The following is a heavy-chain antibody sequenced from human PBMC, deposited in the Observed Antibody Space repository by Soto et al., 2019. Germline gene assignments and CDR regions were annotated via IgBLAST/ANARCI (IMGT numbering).Heavy chain of an antibody. CDR3: ARSSEDFFLWFDP. CDR2: IYYSGST. CDR1: GGSISSYY. J-gene: IGHJ5*02. D-gene: IGHD2-15*01. Sequence: SSETLSLTCTVSGGSISSYYWSWIRQPPGKGLEWIGYIYYSGSTNYNPSLKSRVTISVDTSKNQFSLKLSSVTAADTAVYYCARSSEDFFLWFDPWGQGTLVTVSS. V-gene: IGHV4-59*08.